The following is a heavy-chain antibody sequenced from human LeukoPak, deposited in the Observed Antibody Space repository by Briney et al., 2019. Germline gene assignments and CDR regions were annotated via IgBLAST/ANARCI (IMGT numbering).Heavy chain of an antibody. CDR2: ISYDGSNK. Sequence: GGSLRLSCAASGFTFSSYGMHWVRQAPGKGLEWVAVISYDGSNKYYADSVKGRFTISRDNSKNTLYLQMNSLRAEDTVVYYCAKDAWAMVRGVIDWGQGTLVTVSS. V-gene: IGHV3-30*18. D-gene: IGHD3-10*01. CDR1: GFTFSSYG. CDR3: AKDAWAMVRGVID. J-gene: IGHJ4*02.